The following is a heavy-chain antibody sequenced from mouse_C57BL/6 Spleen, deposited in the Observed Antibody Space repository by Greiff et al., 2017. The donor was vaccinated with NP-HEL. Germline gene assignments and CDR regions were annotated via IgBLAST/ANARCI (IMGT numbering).Heavy chain of an antibody. CDR2: IHPNSGST. CDR1: GYTFTSYW. J-gene: IGHJ2*01. D-gene: IGHD2-3*01. CDR3: ARGARVYDGYYFDY. V-gene: IGHV1-64*01. Sequence: QVQLQQPGAELVKPGASVKLSCTASGYTFTSYWMHWVKQRPGHGLEWIGMIHPNSGSTNYNEKFKSKATLTVDKSSSTAYMQLSNLTSEDSAVYYCARGARVYDGYYFDYWGQGTTLTVSS.